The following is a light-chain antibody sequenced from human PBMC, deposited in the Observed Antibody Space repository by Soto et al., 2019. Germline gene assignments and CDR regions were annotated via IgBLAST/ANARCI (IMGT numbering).Light chain of an antibody. CDR1: SYNIGSNT. Sequence: QSVLPQPPSASGTPGQRVTISCSGSSYNIGSNTVNWYQQLPGTAPKLLIYSNNQRPSGVPDRFSGSKSGTSASLAISGLQSEDEADYYCAAWDDSLNGPYVFGTGTKLTVL. CDR2: SNN. CDR3: AAWDDSLNGPYV. J-gene: IGLJ1*01. V-gene: IGLV1-44*01.